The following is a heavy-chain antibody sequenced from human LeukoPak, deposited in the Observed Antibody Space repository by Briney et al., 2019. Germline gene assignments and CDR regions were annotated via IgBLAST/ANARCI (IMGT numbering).Heavy chain of an antibody. V-gene: IGHV3-15*01. J-gene: IGHJ4*02. CDR2: IKSKAAGGTA. Sequence: GGSLRLSCAATGFTFSNTWMSWVRQAPGKGLEWVGRIKSKAAGGTADYAGPVKGRFTISRDDSKNTLYLQMNGLKTEDTAMYLCTTGHLVSGGPYDNWGQGTLVTVSS. CDR3: TTGHLVSGGPYDN. CDR1: GFTFSNTW. D-gene: IGHD1-14*01.